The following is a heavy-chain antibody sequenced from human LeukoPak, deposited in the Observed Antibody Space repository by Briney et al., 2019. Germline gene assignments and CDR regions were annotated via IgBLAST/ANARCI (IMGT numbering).Heavy chain of an antibody. CDR2: STI. CDR3: ARRKAPYMITFGGVIGYLDY. Sequence: STIYYADSVKGRFTISRDNAKNSLYLQMNSLRAEDTAVYYCARRKAPYMITFGGVIGYLDYWGQGTLVTVSS. D-gene: IGHD3-16*02. J-gene: IGHJ4*02. V-gene: IGHV3-48*04.